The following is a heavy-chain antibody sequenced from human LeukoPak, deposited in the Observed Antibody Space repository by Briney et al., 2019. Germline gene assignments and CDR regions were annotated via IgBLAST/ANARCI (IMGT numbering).Heavy chain of an antibody. CDR3: ARGPTYRGNPVDY. D-gene: IGHD2-21*01. CDR1: GGSISSGGYY. CDR2: IYYSGST. J-gene: IGHJ4*02. V-gene: IGHV4-61*08. Sequence: SETLSLTCTVSGGSISSGGYYWSWIRQPPGKGLEWIGYIYYSGSTNYNPSLKSRVTISVDTSKNQFSLKLSSVTAADTAVYYCARGPTYRGNPVDYWGQGTLVTVSS.